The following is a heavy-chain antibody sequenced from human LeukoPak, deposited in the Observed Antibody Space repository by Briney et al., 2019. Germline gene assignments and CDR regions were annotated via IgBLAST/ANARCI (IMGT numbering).Heavy chain of an antibody. CDR3: AREGGVYYYMDV. Sequence: SQTLSLTCAISGDSVSSNNAAWNWIRQSPSRGLEWLGRTYYRSKWGRDYALSVKSRITINPDTSKNQFSLQLNSVTPEDSAVYFCAREGGVYYYMDVWGKGTTVTVSS. D-gene: IGHD3-16*01. V-gene: IGHV6-1*01. J-gene: IGHJ6*03. CDR1: GDSVSSNNAA. CDR2: TYYRSKWGR.